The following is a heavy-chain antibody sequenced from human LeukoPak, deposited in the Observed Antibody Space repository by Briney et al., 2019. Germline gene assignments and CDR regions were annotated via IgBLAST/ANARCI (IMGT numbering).Heavy chain of an antibody. CDR1: DFTFSNYW. CDR3: ARLNWNDSY. V-gene: IGHV3-7*05. J-gene: IGHJ4*02. D-gene: IGHD1-1*01. Sequence: PGGSLRLSCAASDFTFSNYWMTWARQAPGKGLEWVANIKQDGSEKYYVDSVKGRFTISRDNAKNSLYLQMNSLRAEDTAVYYCARLNWNDSYWGQGTLVTVSS. CDR2: IKQDGSEK.